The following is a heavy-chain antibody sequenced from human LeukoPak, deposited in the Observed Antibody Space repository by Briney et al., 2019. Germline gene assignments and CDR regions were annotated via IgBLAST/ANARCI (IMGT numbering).Heavy chain of an antibody. CDR2: INWNSGSI. Sequence: GRSLRLSCAASGFTFDDYAMDWVRQAPGKGLEWVSGINWNSGSIGYADSVKGRFTISRDNAKNSLYLQMDSLRAEDTALYYCARAPITSPFYFDYWGQGTLVTVSS. CDR3: ARAPITSPFYFDY. J-gene: IGHJ4*02. V-gene: IGHV3-9*01. D-gene: IGHD2-2*01. CDR1: GFTFDDYA.